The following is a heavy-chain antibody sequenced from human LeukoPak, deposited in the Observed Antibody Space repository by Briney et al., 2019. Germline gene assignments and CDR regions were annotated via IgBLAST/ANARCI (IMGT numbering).Heavy chain of an antibody. CDR2: IYHSGST. Sequence: PSQTLSLTCAVSGGSISSGGYSWSWIRQPPGKGLEWIGYIYHSGSTYYNPSLKSRVTISVDRSKNQFPLKLSSVTAADTAVYYCARADYDGAYDYWGQGTLVTVSS. V-gene: IGHV4-30-2*01. J-gene: IGHJ4*02. CDR3: ARADYDGAYDY. D-gene: IGHD4-17*01. CDR1: GGSISSGGYS.